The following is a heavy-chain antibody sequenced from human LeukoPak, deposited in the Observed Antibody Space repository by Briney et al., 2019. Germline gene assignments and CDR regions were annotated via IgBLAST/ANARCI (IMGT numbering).Heavy chain of an antibody. J-gene: IGHJ4*02. Sequence: GGSLRLSCAASGFTFISYAMSWVRQAPGKGLEWVSAIRDSGTSTFYADSVKGRFIISRDNSKNTLYLQMSSLRADDTAVYYCAKGATGVAGTGYYFGYWGQGTLVTVSS. CDR3: AKGATGVAGTGYYFGY. CDR1: GFTFISYA. D-gene: IGHD6-19*01. V-gene: IGHV3-23*01. CDR2: IRDSGTST.